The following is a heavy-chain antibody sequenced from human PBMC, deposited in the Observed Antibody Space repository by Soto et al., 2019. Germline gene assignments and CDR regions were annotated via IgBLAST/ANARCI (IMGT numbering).Heavy chain of an antibody. J-gene: IGHJ4*02. CDR2: IDHDGPT. V-gene: IGHV3-74*01. CDR3: VRDSHGDY. CDR1: GFIFSNYW. Sequence: EVQLVESGGGLVQPGGSLRLSCAGSGFIFSNYWMHWVRQAPGKGLEWVSRIDHDGPTDYADSVRGRFTISRDNAENTLYLQMSSLRPEDTAVYYCVRDSHGDYWGQGTLVTVSS.